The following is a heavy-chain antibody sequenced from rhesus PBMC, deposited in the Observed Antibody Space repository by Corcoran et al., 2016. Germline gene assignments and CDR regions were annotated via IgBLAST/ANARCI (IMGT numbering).Heavy chain of an antibody. CDR1: GGSISDSYR. CDR2: IHGSSTSP. CDR3: ARTYCTGSGCYPFDY. V-gene: IGHV4S10*01. Sequence: QVQLQESGPGVVKPSETLSLTCAVSGGSISDSYRWSWIRQPPGKGLEWIGKIHGSSTSPNYNPSLKGRITISKDTSKNQFSLTLGSVTAADTAVYYCARTYCTGSGCYPFDYWGQGVLVTVSS. D-gene: IGHD2-21*01. J-gene: IGHJ4*01.